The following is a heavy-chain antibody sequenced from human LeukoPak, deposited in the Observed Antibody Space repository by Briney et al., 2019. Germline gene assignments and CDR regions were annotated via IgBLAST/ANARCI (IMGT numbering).Heavy chain of an antibody. J-gene: IGHJ4*02. Sequence: GGSLRLSCAVSGFTVSSNYMSWVRQAPGKGLEWVSVIYSGGSTYYADSVKGRFTISRDNSKNMLYLQMNSLRAEDTAVYYCARVSYNSGWTSFDSWGPAPRVTVSS. D-gene: IGHD6-19*01. CDR3: ARVSYNSGWTSFDS. CDR1: GFTVSSNY. V-gene: IGHV3-53*01. CDR2: IYSGGST.